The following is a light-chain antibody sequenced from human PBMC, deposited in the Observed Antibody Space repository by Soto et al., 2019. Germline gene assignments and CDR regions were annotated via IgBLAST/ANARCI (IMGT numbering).Light chain of an antibody. V-gene: IGKV1-39*01. J-gene: IGKJ1*01. CDR1: QNIKTY. Sequence: DIQMTQSPSSLSASVGDSVTITCRASQNIKTYLNWYQQKPGKAHNLLIYAASSLHSGVPSRFNGSGSGTSFTLTISRLQPEDFATYYCQQSFSSPPWTFGQGNKVEIK. CDR3: QQSFSSPPWT. CDR2: AAS.